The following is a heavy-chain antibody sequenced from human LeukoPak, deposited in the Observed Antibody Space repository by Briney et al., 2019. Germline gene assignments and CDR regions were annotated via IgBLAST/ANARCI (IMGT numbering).Heavy chain of an antibody. CDR1: GYSFTSDW. D-gene: IGHD1-26*01. J-gene: IGHJ4*02. CDR2: IYPGDSDT. V-gene: IGHV5-51*01. Sequence: GESLKISCKGSGYSFTSDWIGWVRQMPGKGLEWMGIIYPGDSDTRYSPSFQGQVTISADKSISTAYLQWSSLKASDTAMYYCARHDRGIVGATDVRHLDYWGQGTLVTVSS. CDR3: ARHDRGIVGATDVRHLDY.